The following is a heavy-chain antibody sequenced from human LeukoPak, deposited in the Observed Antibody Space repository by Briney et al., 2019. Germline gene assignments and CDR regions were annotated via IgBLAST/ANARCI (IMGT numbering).Heavy chain of an antibody. CDR3: AKMRGQYYHSYYMDA. V-gene: IGHV3-23*01. J-gene: IGHJ6*03. CDR1: GFIFSSYA. Sequence: GGSLRLSCAASGFIFSSYAMSWVRQAPGEGLEWVSYGGSGGSTYYADSVKGRFTVSRDNSKSTLYLQMNGLTAEDTAVYYCAKMRGQYYHSYYMDAWGKGTTVTVSS. CDR2: GGSGGST.